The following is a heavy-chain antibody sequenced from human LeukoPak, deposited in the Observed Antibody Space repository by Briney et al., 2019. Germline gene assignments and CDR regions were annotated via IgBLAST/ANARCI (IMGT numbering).Heavy chain of an antibody. V-gene: IGHV3-9*01. CDR2: ISWNSGGT. CDR1: GFSFDDYA. D-gene: IGHD3-16*01. J-gene: IGHJ4*02. CDR3: VKDISPGYANSWSDS. Sequence: GRSLRLSCAASGFSFDDYAMHWVRHAPGKGLERVSGISWNSGGTGYGDSVRGRFTISRDNAKNSLYLQMDSLRAEDSALYYCVKDISPGYANSWSDSRGQGTLVTVSS.